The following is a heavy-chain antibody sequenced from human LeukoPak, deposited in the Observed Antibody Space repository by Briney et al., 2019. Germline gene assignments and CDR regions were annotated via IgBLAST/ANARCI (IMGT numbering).Heavy chain of an antibody. Sequence: GGSLRLSCAASGFTFSAYAMTWVRQAPGKGLEWVSTISGSGDNTYYADSVKGRFTISRDNSRNTLDLEVISLTAEDTAVYYCAKDDAWLRFGEWSQGTLVTVSS. CDR2: ISGSGDNT. CDR3: AKDDAWLRFGE. V-gene: IGHV3-23*01. CDR1: GFTFSAYA. J-gene: IGHJ4*02. D-gene: IGHD3-10*01.